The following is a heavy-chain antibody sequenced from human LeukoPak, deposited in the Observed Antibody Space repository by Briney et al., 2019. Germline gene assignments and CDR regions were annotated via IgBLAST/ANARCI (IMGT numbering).Heavy chain of an antibody. CDR1: GFTFSSYW. V-gene: IGHV3-7*01. CDR2: IKQDGSEK. D-gene: IGHD6-19*01. J-gene: IGHJ4*02. CDR3: ARESSSGWRALDY. Sequence: GRALRLSCAASGFTFSSYWMSWVRQAPGKGLEWVANIKQDGSEKYYVDSVKGRFTISRDNAKNSLYLQMNSLRAEDTAVYYCARESSSGWRALDYWGQGTLVTVSS.